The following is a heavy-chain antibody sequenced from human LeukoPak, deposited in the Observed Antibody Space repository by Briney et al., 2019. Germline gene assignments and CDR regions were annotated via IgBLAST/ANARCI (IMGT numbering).Heavy chain of an antibody. Sequence: SETLSLTCTVSGGSISSGSYYWSWIRQPAGKGLEWIGRTYTSGSTNYNPSLKSRVTISVDTSKNQFSLKLSSVTAADTAVYYCARQKVAARGPMNALLNWFDPWGQGTLVTVSS. J-gene: IGHJ5*02. CDR2: TYTSGST. D-gene: IGHD6-6*01. CDR1: GGSISSGSYY. V-gene: IGHV4-61*02. CDR3: ARQKVAARGPMNALLNWFDP.